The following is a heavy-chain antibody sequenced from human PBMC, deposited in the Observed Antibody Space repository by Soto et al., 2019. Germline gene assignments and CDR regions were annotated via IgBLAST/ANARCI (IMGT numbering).Heavy chain of an antibody. CDR2: VSGYNGNT. V-gene: IGHV1-18*04. J-gene: IGHJ4*02. Sequence: QVQLLVQSGTEVKKPGASVKVSCQASGYTFTNFGISWVRQAPGQGLEWMGWVSGYNGNTNFAQKFRDRVTMTTDTATSTAHMELRALRSDDTAVYYCARDEGSHGFDSWGQGALVTVSS. CDR1: GYTFTNFG. CDR3: ARDEGSHGFDS. D-gene: IGHD6-19*01.